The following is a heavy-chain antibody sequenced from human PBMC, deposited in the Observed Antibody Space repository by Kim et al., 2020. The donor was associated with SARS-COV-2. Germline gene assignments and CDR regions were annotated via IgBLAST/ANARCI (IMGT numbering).Heavy chain of an antibody. CDR2: IWYDGSNK. J-gene: IGHJ6*02. V-gene: IGHV3-33*01. CDR3: ARGDYYDSSGPPDGSGMDV. Sequence: GGSLRLSCAASGFTFSSYGMHWVRQAPGKGLEWVAVIWYDGSNKYYADSVKGRFTISRDNSKNTLYLQMNSLRAEDTAVYYCARGDYYDSSGPPDGSGMDVWGQGTTVTVSS. CDR1: GFTFSSYG. D-gene: IGHD3-22*01.